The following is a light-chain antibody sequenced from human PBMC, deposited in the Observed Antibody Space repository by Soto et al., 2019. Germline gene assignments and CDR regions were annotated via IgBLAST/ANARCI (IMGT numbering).Light chain of an antibody. CDR3: SSYAVSTTLYV. CDR2: DVS. CDR1: SSDVGGYNF. J-gene: IGLJ1*01. V-gene: IGLV2-14*03. Sequence: QSALTQPASVSGSLGQSITISCTGTSSDVGGYNFVSWYQQHPGKAPELMIYDVSYRPSGVSNRFSGSKSGNTASLTNSGLQAEEEAYYYCSSYAVSTTLYVFGTGTKLTVL.